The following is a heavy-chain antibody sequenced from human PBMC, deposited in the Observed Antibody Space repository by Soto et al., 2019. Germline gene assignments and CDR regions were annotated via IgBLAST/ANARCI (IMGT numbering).Heavy chain of an antibody. V-gene: IGHV1-24*01. D-gene: IGHD3-16*01. CDR3: ATLALSSHTLYQRWGYYYYYYMDV. Sequence: GASVKVSCKVSGYTLTELSMHWVRQAPGKGLEWMGGFDPEDGETIYAQKFQGRVTMTEDTSTDTAYMELSCLRSEDTAVYYCATLALSSHTLYQRWGYYYYYYMDVWGKGTTVTVSS. CDR2: FDPEDGET. CDR1: GYTLTELS. J-gene: IGHJ6*03.